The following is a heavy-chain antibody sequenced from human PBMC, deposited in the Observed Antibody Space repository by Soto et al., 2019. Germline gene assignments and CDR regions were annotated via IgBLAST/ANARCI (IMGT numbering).Heavy chain of an antibody. CDR2: IYYSGST. D-gene: IGHD2-2*02. CDR1: GGSISSSSYY. Sequence: SETLSLTCTVSGGSISSSSYYWGWIRQPPGKGLEWIGSIYYSGSTYYNPSLKSRVTISVDTSKNQFSLKQSSVTAADTAVYYCARLKRYCSSTSCYTGYSSGWYWDYGMDVWGQGTTVTVSS. J-gene: IGHJ6*02. CDR3: ARLKRYCSSTSCYTGYSSGWYWDYGMDV. V-gene: IGHV4-39*01.